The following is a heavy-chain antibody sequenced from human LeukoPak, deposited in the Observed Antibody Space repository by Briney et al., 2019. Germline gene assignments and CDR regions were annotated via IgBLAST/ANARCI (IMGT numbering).Heavy chain of an antibody. V-gene: IGHV3-33*06. CDR2: IWYDGSKT. J-gene: IGHJ4*02. Sequence: GGSLRLSCAASGFPFSSYGMHWVRQAPGKGLEWVAVIWYDGSKTFYADSVKGRFTISRDNSKNTLYLQVNSLRAEDAAVYYCAKVVVWGQGTLVTVSS. CDR1: GFPFSSYG. CDR3: AKVVV. D-gene: IGHD2-15*01.